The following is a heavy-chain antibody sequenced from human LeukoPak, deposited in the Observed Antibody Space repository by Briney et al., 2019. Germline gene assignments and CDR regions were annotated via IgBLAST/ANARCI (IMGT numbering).Heavy chain of an antibody. CDR3: AKDTAMVTRDRNSYYFDY. Sequence: PGGSLRLSCAASGFTFSSYGMHWVRQAPGKGLEWVAVISYDGSNKYYADSVKGRFTISRDNSKNTLYLQMNSLRAEDTAVYYCAKDTAMVTRDRNSYYFDYWGQGTLVTVSS. V-gene: IGHV3-30*18. J-gene: IGHJ4*02. D-gene: IGHD5-18*01. CDR2: ISYDGSNK. CDR1: GFTFSSYG.